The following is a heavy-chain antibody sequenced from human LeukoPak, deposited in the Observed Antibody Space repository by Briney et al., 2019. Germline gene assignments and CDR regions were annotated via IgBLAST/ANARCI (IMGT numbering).Heavy chain of an antibody. Sequence: SVKVSCKASGGTFSSYAISWVRQAPGQGLEWMGRIIPILGIANYAQKFQGRVTITADKSTSTAYMELSSLRSEDTAVYYCARDRNRYGSGSLFFFDYWGQGTLVTVSS. J-gene: IGHJ4*02. CDR1: GGTFSSYA. D-gene: IGHD3-10*01. CDR3: ARDRNRYGSGSLFFFDY. CDR2: IIPILGIA. V-gene: IGHV1-69*04.